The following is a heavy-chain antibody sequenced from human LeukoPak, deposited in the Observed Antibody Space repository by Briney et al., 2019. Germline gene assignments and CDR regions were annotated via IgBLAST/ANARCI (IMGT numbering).Heavy chain of an antibody. CDR3: ARFRPGYSYGYFDY. Sequence: SETLSLACTVSGGSISSGSYYWSWIRQPAGKGLEWIGRIYTSGSTNYNPSLKSRVTISVDTSKNQFSLKLSSVTAADTAVYYCARFRPGYSYGYFDYWGQGTLVTVSS. CDR2: IYTSGST. D-gene: IGHD5-18*01. CDR1: GGSISSGSYY. V-gene: IGHV4-61*02. J-gene: IGHJ4*02.